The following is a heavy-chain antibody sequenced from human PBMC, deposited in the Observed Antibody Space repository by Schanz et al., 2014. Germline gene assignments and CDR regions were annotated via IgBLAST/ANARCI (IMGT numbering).Heavy chain of an antibody. CDR2: ISDNGDTA. D-gene: IGHD2-8*02. Sequence: EVQLLESGGGLVQPGGSLRLSCAASGFTFSSYAMSWVRQAPGKGLEWVPLISDNGDTAYYADSVKGRFTISRDNFKGALYLHMTSLRAEDTAVYYCATALESCPGGRCSRGYFDYWGQGTLVTVSS. V-gene: IGHV3-23*01. CDR3: ATALESCPGGRCSRGYFDY. CDR1: GFTFSSYA. J-gene: IGHJ4*02.